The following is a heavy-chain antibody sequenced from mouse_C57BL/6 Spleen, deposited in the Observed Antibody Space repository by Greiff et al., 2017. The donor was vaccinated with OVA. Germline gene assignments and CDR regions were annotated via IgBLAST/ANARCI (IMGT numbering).Heavy chain of an antibody. Sequence: EVKLMESGPELVKPGASVKISCKASGYSFTGYYMNWVKQSPEKSLEWIGEINPSTGGTTYNQKFKAKATLTVDKSSSTAYMQLKSLTSEDSAVYYCARNDVYAMDYWGQGTSVTVSS. J-gene: IGHJ4*01. V-gene: IGHV1-42*01. CDR3: ARNDVYAMDY. CDR1: GYSFTGYY. CDR2: INPSTGGT. D-gene: IGHD2-12*01.